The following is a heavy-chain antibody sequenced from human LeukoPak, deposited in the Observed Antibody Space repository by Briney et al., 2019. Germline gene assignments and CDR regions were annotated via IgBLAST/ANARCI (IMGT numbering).Heavy chain of an antibody. J-gene: IGHJ3*02. CDR2: INPNSGGT. CDR3: ARVASHCSGGSCYSFDAFDI. V-gene: IGHV1-2*04. D-gene: IGHD2-15*01. Sequence: ASVKVSCKASGYTFTGYYMHWVRQAPGQGLEWMGWINPNSGGTNYAQKFQGWVTMTRDTSIGTAYMELSRLRSDDTAVYYCARVASHCSGGSCYSFDAFDIWGQGTMVTVSS. CDR1: GYTFTGYY.